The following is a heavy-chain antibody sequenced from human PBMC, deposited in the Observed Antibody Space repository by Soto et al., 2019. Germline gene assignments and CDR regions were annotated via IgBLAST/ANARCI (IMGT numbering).Heavy chain of an antibody. D-gene: IGHD4-17*01. V-gene: IGHV4-30-4*01. Sequence: PSETLSLTCPVAGASISSGHFYWSWIRQPPGKGLELIGNIYYSGSTYYNPSLRSRAIMAVDTSQNQFSLKLSSLTAADTAVYFCARADDFSDRFDYWGQGALVTVSS. CDR2: IYYSGST. J-gene: IGHJ4*02. CDR3: ARADDFSDRFDY. CDR1: GASISSGHFY.